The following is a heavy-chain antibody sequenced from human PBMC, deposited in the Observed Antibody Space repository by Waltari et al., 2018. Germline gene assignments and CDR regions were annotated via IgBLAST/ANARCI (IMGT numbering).Heavy chain of an antibody. CDR1: GGSISSHY. Sequence: QVQLQESGPGLVKPSETLSLTCTVSGGSISSHYWSWIRQPPGKGLEWIGYIYYSGSTNYNPSLKSRVTISVDTSKNQFSLKLSSVTAADTAVYHCARDRGGYCSGGSCLGYYFDYWGQGTLVTVSS. J-gene: IGHJ4*02. CDR2: IYYSGST. CDR3: ARDRGGYCSGGSCLGYYFDY. V-gene: IGHV4-59*11. D-gene: IGHD2-15*01.